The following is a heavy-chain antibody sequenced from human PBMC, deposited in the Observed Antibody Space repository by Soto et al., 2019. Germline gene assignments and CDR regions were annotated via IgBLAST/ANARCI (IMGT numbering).Heavy chain of an antibody. Sequence: QVQLQQWGAGLLKPSETLSLTCAVYGGSFSGYYWSWIRQPPGKGLEWIGEINHSGSTNYNPSLKSRVTISVDTSKNQFSLKLSSVTAADTAVYYCARGRNYGPFDYWGQGTLVTVSS. D-gene: IGHD3-10*01. J-gene: IGHJ4*02. CDR1: GGSFSGYY. CDR3: ARGRNYGPFDY. CDR2: INHSGST. V-gene: IGHV4-34*01.